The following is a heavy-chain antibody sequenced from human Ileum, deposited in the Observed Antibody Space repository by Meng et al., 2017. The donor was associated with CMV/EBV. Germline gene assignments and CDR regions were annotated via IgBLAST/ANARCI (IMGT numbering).Heavy chain of an antibody. CDR1: GFTFSNYW. D-gene: IGHD3-3*01. V-gene: IGHV3-7*01. Sequence: GGSLRLSCSASGFTFSNYWMHWVRQAPGKGLEWVATVKQDGSEKYYVDSVKGRFIISRDNTKNSLFLQMNRVRAEDTAVYYCARDPGLPTAHYDFWSGVDYWGQGMLVTVSS. CDR2: VKQDGSEK. J-gene: IGHJ4*02. CDR3: ARDPGLPTAHYDFWSGVDY.